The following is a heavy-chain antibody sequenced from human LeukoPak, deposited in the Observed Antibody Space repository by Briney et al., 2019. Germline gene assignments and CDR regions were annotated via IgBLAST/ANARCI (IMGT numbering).Heavy chain of an antibody. V-gene: IGHV4-39*01. CDR1: GCSISSSSYY. CDR2: IYYSVST. CDR3: ARPTTTDAFDI. D-gene: IGHD4-17*01. Sequence: SDTLSLTCTVSGCSISSSSYYWGRIRQPPGKGLDWIGSIYYSVSTYYNPSLKSRVPISVDTYKNQFSLKLSSVTAADTAVYYCARPTTTDAFDIWGKGKMVTVSS. J-gene: IGHJ3*02.